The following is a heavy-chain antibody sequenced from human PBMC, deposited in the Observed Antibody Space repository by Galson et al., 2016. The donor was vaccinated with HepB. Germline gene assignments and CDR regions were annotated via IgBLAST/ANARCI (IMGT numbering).Heavy chain of an antibody. CDR3: ARVGNYVAMFFEY. CDR1: GYTFTRYG. CDR2: ISPYKGDT. J-gene: IGHJ4*02. Sequence: SVKVSCKASGYTFTRYGISWVRQAPGQGLEWMGWISPYKGDTNYAQSLQGRVTVTTDTSTSTAYMELRSLRSDDTAVYFRARVGNYVAMFFEYCGQGTLVTVSS. V-gene: IGHV1-18*01. D-gene: IGHD3-10*02.